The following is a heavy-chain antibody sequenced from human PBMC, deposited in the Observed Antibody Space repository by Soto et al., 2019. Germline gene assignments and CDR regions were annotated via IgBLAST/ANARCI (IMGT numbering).Heavy chain of an antibody. CDR1: GGSISSSSYY. V-gene: IGHV4-39*07. CDR3: ARDLSDGDVFWYFDR. Sequence: SQTLSLTCTVSGGSISSSSYYWGWIRQPPGKGLEWIGSIYYSGSTYYNPSLKSRVTISVDTSKNQFSLKLSSVTAADTAVYYCARDLSDGDVFWYFDRWGRGTLVTVSS. CDR2: IYYSGST. D-gene: IGHD7-27*01. J-gene: IGHJ2*01.